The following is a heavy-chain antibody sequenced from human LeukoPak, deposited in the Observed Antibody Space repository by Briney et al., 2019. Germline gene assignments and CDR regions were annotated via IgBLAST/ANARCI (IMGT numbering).Heavy chain of an antibody. CDR1: GFTFSSYW. V-gene: IGHV3-74*01. Sequence: GGSLGFSRAASGFTFSSYWMHWVRQAPGKGLVWVSRIFSDGSSTSHADYVKGRFTISRDNAKNTLYLQLNSLRVEDTAVYYCAKDRGSASGWYHFDYWGQGPVITVTS. D-gene: IGHD6-19*01. J-gene: IGHJ4*02. CDR2: IFSDGSST. CDR3: AKDRGSASGWYHFDY.